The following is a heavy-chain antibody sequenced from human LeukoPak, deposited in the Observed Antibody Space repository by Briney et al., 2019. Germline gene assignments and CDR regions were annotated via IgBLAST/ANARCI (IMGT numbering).Heavy chain of an antibody. D-gene: IGHD3-10*01. CDR3: ARHSSYYGNFDY. Sequence: SETLSLTCTVSGGSISSSSYYWGWIRQPPGKGLEWIGSIYHSGSSYYNPSLKSRVTISVDTAKNQFSLKLSSVTAADTAVYYCARHSSYYGNFDYWGQGTLVTVSS. CDR1: GGSISSSSYY. V-gene: IGHV4-39*01. J-gene: IGHJ4*02. CDR2: IYHSGSS.